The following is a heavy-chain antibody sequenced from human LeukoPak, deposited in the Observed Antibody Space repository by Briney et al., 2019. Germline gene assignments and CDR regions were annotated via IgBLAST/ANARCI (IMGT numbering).Heavy chain of an antibody. V-gene: IGHV3-53*01. D-gene: IGHD3-10*01. CDR1: GFTVSSNY. Sequence: GGSLRLSCAASGFTVSSNYMSWVRQAPGKGLEWVSVIYSGGKTYYADSVKGRFTISRDNSKNTLYLQMNSLRAEDTAAYYCARDGGSGNPRFDSWGQGTLVTVSS. J-gene: IGHJ4*02. CDR3: ARDGGSGNPRFDS. CDR2: IYSGGKT.